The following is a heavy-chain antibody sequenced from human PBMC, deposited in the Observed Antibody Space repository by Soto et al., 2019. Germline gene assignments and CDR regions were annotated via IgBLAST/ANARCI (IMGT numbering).Heavy chain of an antibody. Sequence: QVQLVQSGAEVKKPGASVKVSCKAAGYTFTSYGIRWVRQAPGKGLEWMGWISAYNGNTYYAQKLQGRVTMTTDTSTCTAYMELRSLRSDDTAVYYCARERVRGAYFDYWGQGTLVTVSS. CDR1: GYTFTSYG. D-gene: IGHD3-10*02. CDR3: ARERVRGAYFDY. V-gene: IGHV1-18*01. CDR2: ISAYNGNT. J-gene: IGHJ4*02.